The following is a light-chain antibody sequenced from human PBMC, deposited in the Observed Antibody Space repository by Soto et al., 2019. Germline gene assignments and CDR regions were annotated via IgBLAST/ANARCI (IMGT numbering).Light chain of an antibody. CDR3: QSYDSSLRGYV. CDR1: SSNFGAGND. J-gene: IGLJ1*01. Sequence: QPVLTQPPSVSGAPGQRVTISCTGSSSNFGAGNDVQGYQQLPGTSPKLLIFGNNNRPSGVPDRFSGSKSGTSASLAISGLQAEDEADYYCQSYDSSLRGYVFGTGTKLTVL. CDR2: GNN. V-gene: IGLV1-40*01.